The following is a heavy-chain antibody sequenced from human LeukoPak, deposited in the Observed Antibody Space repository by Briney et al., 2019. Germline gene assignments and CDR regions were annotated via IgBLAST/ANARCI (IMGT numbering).Heavy chain of an antibody. CDR3: AKTSYYDFWSGRPHYYYGMDV. D-gene: IGHD3-3*01. CDR1: GFTFSSCA. CDR2: ISGSGGST. V-gene: IGHV3-23*01. J-gene: IGHJ6*02. Sequence: GGSLRLSCAASGFTFSSCAMSWVRQAPGKGLEWVSAISGSGGSTYYADSVKGRFTISRDNSKNTLYLQMNSLRAEDTAVYYCAKTSYYDFWSGRPHYYYGMDVWGQGTTVTVSS.